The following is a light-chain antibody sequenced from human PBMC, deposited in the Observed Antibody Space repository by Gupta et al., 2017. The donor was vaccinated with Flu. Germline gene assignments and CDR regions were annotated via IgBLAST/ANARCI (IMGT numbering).Light chain of an antibody. CDR3: LSTDSSGTYWV. CDR1: ELPKQY. V-gene: IGLV3-25*03. J-gene: IGLJ3*02. Sequence: SFELTQPPSESVSPGQTARITCSGDELPKQYAYWYQQKSGQAPVLLIYKDIERPSGIPERFSGSSSGTTVTLTITGVQAEDEADYYCLSTDSSGTYWVFGGGTKLTVL. CDR2: KDI.